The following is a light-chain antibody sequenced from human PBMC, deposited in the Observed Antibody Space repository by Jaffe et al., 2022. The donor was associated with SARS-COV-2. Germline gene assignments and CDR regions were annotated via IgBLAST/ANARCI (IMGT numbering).Light chain of an antibody. V-gene: IGKV1-5*03. CDR1: QSVRAW. Sequence: DIQLTQSPSTLSASIGDRVTITCRASQSVRAWLAWYQQKPGKAPNLLIYVASTLESGVPSRFSGSGSGTEFTLTISSLQPDDFATYYCQQYHSYPWTFGQGTKVEVK. CDR2: VAS. J-gene: IGKJ1*01. CDR3: QQYHSYPWT.